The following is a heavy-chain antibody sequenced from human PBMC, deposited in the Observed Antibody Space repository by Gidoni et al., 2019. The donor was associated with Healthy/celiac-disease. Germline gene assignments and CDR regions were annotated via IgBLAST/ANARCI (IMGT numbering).Heavy chain of an antibody. Sequence: QVQLQESGPGLVKPSQTLSLTCTVSGGSISSGSYYWSWIRQPAVKGLEWIGRIYTSGSTNYNPSRKSRVTMSVDTSKNQFSLKLSSVTATDTAVYYCARDNYYGSGSYYSGGPYYYYGMDVWGQGTTVTVSS. J-gene: IGHJ6*02. CDR3: ARDNYYGSGSYYSGGPYYYYGMDV. V-gene: IGHV4-61*02. D-gene: IGHD3-10*01. CDR2: IYTSGST. CDR1: GGSISSGSYY.